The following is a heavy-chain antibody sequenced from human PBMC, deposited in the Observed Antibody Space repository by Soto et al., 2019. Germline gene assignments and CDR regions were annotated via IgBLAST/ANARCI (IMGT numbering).Heavy chain of an antibody. V-gene: IGHV4-4*02. CDR1: SGSVSSGDW. CDR3: ARGGLGPGLDV. Sequence: QVQLQESGPGLVKPSGTLSLTCAVSSGSVSSGDWWSWVRQAPGKGLEWIGEIWHSGITNYNPSLKSRLTISVDKSKNQFSLKLRSVAAADTAVYYCARGGLGPGLDVWGQGTTVTLS. D-gene: IGHD3-10*01. CDR2: IWHSGIT. J-gene: IGHJ6*02.